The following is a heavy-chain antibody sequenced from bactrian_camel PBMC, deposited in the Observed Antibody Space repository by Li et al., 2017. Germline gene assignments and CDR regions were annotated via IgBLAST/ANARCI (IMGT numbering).Heavy chain of an antibody. CDR1: GYTNCM. Sequence: HVQLVESGGGSVQTGGSLRLSCAASGYTNCMGWFRQYPGKEREGVADMSSSGRRTYHASVKGRFTISRENANNTAFLQINNLKPEDTATYYCAAATSPTCIEARRVTYWGQGTQVTVS. CDR2: MSSSGRR. J-gene: IGHJ4*01. D-gene: IGHD2*01. CDR3: AAATSPTCIEARRVTY. V-gene: IGHV3S53*01.